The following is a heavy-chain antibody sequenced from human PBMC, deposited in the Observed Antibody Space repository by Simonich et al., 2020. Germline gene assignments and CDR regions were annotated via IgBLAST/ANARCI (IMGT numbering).Heavy chain of an antibody. CDR1: GYTFTGYY. J-gene: IGHJ3*02. V-gene: IGHV1-2*02. CDR2: INPNRGGT. Sequence: QVQLVQSGAEVKKPGASVKVSCKASGYTFTGYYMHWGRQAPGQGLEWMGWINPNRGGTNYEQKVQGRVTMTRDTSISTAYMELSRLRSDDTAVYYCARVRFEAFDIWGQGTMVTVSS. CDR3: ARVRFEAFDI.